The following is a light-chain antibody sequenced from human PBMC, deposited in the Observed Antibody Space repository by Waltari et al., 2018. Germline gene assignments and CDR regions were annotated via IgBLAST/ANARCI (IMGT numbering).Light chain of an antibody. CDR3: SSYISSDTLEL. CDR2: DVS. Sequence: QSALTQPASVSGSPGQSITISCTGTSSDVGGYNYVSWYQQHPGKAPKLIIFDVSNRPSGVSSHFSGSKSGNTASLTISGLQAQDEADYYCSSYISSDTLELFGGGTSLTVL. CDR1: SSDVGGYNY. V-gene: IGLV2-14*03. J-gene: IGLJ2*01.